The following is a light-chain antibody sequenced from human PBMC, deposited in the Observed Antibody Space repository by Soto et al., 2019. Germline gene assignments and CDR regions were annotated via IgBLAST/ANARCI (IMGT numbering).Light chain of an antibody. V-gene: IGKV3-20*01. Sequence: EIVLTQSPGTLSLSPGERATLSCRASQSVSSSYLAWYQQKPGQAPRLLIYGASSRATGIPDRFSGGGSGTDFTRTISRRELEDFGFYYGQQDGSSPATFGPGTKVDIK. J-gene: IGKJ3*01. CDR1: QSVSSSY. CDR3: QQDGSSPAT. CDR2: GAS.